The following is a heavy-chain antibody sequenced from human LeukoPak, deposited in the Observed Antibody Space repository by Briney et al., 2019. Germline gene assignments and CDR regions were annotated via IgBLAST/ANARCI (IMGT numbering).Heavy chain of an antibody. V-gene: IGHV1-2*02. D-gene: IGHD3-22*01. J-gene: IGHJ4*02. Sequence: ASVKVSCKASGYTFTGYYMHWVRQAPGQGPEWMGWINPNSGGTNYAQKSQGRVTMTRDTSISTAYMELSRLRSDDTAVYYCARTGRIDYYDSSGYFYWGQGTLVTVSS. CDR2: INPNSGGT. CDR1: GYTFTGYY. CDR3: ARTGRIDYYDSSGYFY.